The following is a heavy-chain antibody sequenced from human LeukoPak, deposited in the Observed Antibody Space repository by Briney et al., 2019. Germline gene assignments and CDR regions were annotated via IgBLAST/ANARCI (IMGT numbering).Heavy chain of an antibody. Sequence: GGSLRLSCAASGFTFSDYYMSWIRRAPGKGLEWVSYISSSGSTIYYADSVKGRFTISRDNAKNSLYLQMNSLRAEDTAVYYCARVRLWFGELNYYCYGMDVWGQGTTVTVSS. J-gene: IGHJ6*02. CDR3: ARVRLWFGELNYYCYGMDV. V-gene: IGHV3-11*01. CDR1: GFTFSDYY. CDR2: ISSSGSTI. D-gene: IGHD3-10*01.